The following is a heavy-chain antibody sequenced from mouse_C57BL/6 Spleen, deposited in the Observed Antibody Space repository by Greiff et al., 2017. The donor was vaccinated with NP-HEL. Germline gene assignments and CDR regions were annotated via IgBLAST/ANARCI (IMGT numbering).Heavy chain of an antibody. J-gene: IGHJ1*03. D-gene: IGHD1-1*01. CDR3: VRQYYGSSHWYFDV. V-gene: IGHV10-1*01. Sequence: EVHLVESGGGLVQPKGSLKLSCAASGFSFNTYAMNWVRQAPGKGLEWVARIRSKSNNYATYYADSVKDRFTISRDDSESMLYLQMNNLKTEDTAMDYCVRQYYGSSHWYFDVWGTGTTVTVSS. CDR2: IRSKSNNYAT. CDR1: GFSFNTYA.